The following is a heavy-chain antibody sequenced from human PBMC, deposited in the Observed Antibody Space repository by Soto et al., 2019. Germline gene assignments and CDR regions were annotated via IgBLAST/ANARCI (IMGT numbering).Heavy chain of an antibody. CDR2: IWYDGSNK. V-gene: IGHV3-33*01. J-gene: IGHJ6*02. CDR1: GFTFSSYG. CDR3: ASDYYGSGSYYNDYYYYGMDV. D-gene: IGHD3-10*01. Sequence: PGGSLRLSCAASGFTFSSYGMHWVRQAPGKGLEWVAVIWYDGSNKYYADSVKGRFTISRDNSKNTLYLQMNSLRAEDTAVYYCASDYYGSGSYYNDYYYYGMDVWGQGTTVTVSS.